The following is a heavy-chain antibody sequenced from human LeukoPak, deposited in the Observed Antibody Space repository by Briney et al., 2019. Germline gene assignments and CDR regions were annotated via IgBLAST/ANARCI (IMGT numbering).Heavy chain of an antibody. CDR1: GFTFSSYE. D-gene: IGHD3-16*01. CDR3: ARSRYDYIWGIDY. V-gene: IGHV3-48*03. CDR2: ISSSGSTI. Sequence: PGGSLRLSCAASGFTFSSYEVNWVRQVPGKGLEWVSYISSSGSTIYYADSVKGRFTISRDNAKNSLYLQMNSLRAEDTAVFYCARSRYDYIWGIDYWGQGILVTVSS. J-gene: IGHJ4*02.